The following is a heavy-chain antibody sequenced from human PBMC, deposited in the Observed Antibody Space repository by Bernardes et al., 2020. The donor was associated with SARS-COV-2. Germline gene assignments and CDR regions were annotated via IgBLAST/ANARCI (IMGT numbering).Heavy chain of an antibody. D-gene: IGHD3-9*01. J-gene: IGHJ6*02. CDR1: GGSFSGYY. CDR2: INHYGIA. CDR3: ARGRLGPTIWDYYYDMEV. V-gene: IGHV4-34*01. Sequence: SETLSLTCAVYGGSFSGYYWSWIRQAPGKGLEWIGEINHYGIANYNPSLKSQLTISVDTSKSQFSLKMTSVTAAETAVYYCARGRLGPTIWDYYYDMEVWGHGASVTVSS.